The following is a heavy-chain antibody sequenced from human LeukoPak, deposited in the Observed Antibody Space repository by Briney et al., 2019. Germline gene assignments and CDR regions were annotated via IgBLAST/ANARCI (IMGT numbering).Heavy chain of an antibody. Sequence: GGSLRLSCAASGFTFSSYAMSWVRQIPGKGLEWVSAISGSDAGTYYADSVKGRFTISRDNSKNTLYLQMNSLRAEDTAVYYCAKEIWPTVTTPGWTYFDYWGQGALVTVSS. D-gene: IGHD4-17*01. CDR3: AKEIWPTVTTPGWTYFDY. V-gene: IGHV3-23*01. J-gene: IGHJ4*02. CDR1: GFTFSSYA. CDR2: ISGSDAGT.